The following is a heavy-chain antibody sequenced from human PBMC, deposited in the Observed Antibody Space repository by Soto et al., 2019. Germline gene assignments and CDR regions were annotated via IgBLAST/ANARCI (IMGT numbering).Heavy chain of an antibody. J-gene: IGHJ4*02. CDR1: GFTFSSYS. Sequence: GGSLRLSCAASGFTFSSYSMNWVRQAPGKGLEWVSSISSSSSYIYYADSVKGRFTISRDNAKNSLYLRMNSLRAEDTAVYYCARAGYSSGWHYFDYWGQGTLVTVSS. D-gene: IGHD6-19*01. CDR3: ARAGYSSGWHYFDY. CDR2: ISSSSSYI. V-gene: IGHV3-21*01.